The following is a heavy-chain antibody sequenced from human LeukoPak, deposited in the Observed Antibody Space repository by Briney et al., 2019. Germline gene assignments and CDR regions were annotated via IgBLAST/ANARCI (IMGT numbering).Heavy chain of an antibody. D-gene: IGHD6-13*01. Sequence: GASVKVSCKASGYTFTSYGISWVRQAPGQGREWMGWISAYNGNTNYAQKLQGRVTMTTDTSTSTAYMELRSLRSDDTAVYYCARDVTRAAAGNFGYWGQGTLVTVSS. CDR3: ARDVTRAAAGNFGY. J-gene: IGHJ4*02. CDR1: GYTFTSYG. V-gene: IGHV1-18*04. CDR2: ISAYNGNT.